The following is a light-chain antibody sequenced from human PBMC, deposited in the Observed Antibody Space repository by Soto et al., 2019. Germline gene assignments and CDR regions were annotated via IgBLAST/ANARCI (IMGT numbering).Light chain of an antibody. CDR1: SGHSTFA. CDR3: QTWGTGIRV. V-gene: IGLV4-69*01. Sequence: QPVLTQSPSASASLGASVTLTCTLNSGHSTFAIAWHQQQPEKSPRYLMKVKSDGTYTKGGGIPDRFSGSSSGAERYLTISSLQSEDEADYYCQTWGTGIRVFGGGTKLTVL. CDR2: VKSDGTY. J-gene: IGLJ3*02.